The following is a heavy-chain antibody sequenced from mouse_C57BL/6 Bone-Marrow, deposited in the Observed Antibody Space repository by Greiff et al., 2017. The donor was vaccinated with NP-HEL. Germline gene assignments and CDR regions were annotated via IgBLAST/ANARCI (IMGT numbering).Heavy chain of an antibody. CDR1: GFTFSSYG. CDR2: ISSGGSYT. J-gene: IGHJ3*01. Sequence: EVMLVESGGDLVKPGGSLKLSCAASGFTFSSYGMSWVRQTPDKRLEWVATISSGGSYTYYPDSVKGRFTISRDNAKNTLYLQMSSLKSEDTAMYYCARGSRFFYGGQGTLVTVSA. CDR3: ARGSRFFY. V-gene: IGHV5-6*02.